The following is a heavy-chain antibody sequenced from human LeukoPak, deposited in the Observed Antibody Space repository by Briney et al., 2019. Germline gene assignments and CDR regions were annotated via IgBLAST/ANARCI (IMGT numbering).Heavy chain of an antibody. CDR1: GFTFSSYG. CDR2: IWYDGSNK. J-gene: IGHJ2*01. Sequence: GGSLRLSCAASGFTFSSYGMHWVRQAPGKGLEWVAVIWYDGSNKYYADSVKGRFTISRDNAKNTLYLQMSSLRAEDTAVYYCAREGATDWYFHLWGRGTLVTVSS. D-gene: IGHD5-12*01. V-gene: IGHV3-33*01. CDR3: AREGATDWYFHL.